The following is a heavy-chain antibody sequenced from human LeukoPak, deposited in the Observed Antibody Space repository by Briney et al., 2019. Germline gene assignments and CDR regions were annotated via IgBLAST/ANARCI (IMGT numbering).Heavy chain of an antibody. Sequence: AXXKVSCKASGYTFTVYGISWVRQAPGQGLEWMGWISAYNGNTNYAQKLQGRVTMTTDTSTSTAYMELRSLRSDDTAVYYCARDGDYAGFDYWGQGTLVTVSS. CDR1: GYTFTVYG. CDR2: ISAYNGNT. CDR3: ARDGDYAGFDY. D-gene: IGHD4-17*01. V-gene: IGHV1-18*01. J-gene: IGHJ4*02.